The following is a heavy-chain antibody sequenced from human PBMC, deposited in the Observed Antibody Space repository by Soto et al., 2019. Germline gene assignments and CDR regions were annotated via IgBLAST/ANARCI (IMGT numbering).Heavy chain of an antibody. CDR2: ISGSGGST. CDR3: AKDLQWLGRGASWFDP. D-gene: IGHD6-19*01. Sequence: EVQLLESGGGLVQPGGSLRLSCAASGFTFSSYAMSWVRQAPGKGLEWVSAISGSGGSTYYADSVKGRFTISRDNSKNTLYLQMNSLRAEDTAVYYCAKDLQWLGRGASWFDPWGQGTLVTVSS. V-gene: IGHV3-23*01. CDR1: GFTFSSYA. J-gene: IGHJ5*02.